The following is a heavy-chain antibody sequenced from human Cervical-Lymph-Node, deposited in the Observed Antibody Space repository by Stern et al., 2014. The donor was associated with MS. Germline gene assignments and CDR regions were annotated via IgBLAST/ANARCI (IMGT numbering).Heavy chain of an antibody. Sequence: VQLVESGPGLVKPSETLSLTCTVSGGSISSYYWSWIRQPPGKGLEWIGYIYYSGSTNYNPSLKSRVTISVDTSKNQFSLKLSSVTAADTAVYYCARHRAVGYCSGGSCYGLDYWGQGTLVTVSS. CDR2: IYYSGST. CDR1: GGSISSYY. CDR3: ARHRAVGYCSGGSCYGLDY. V-gene: IGHV4-59*01. D-gene: IGHD2-15*01. J-gene: IGHJ4*02.